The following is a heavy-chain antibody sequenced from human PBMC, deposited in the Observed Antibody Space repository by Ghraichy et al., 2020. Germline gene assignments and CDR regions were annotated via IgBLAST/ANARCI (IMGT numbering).Heavy chain of an antibody. D-gene: IGHD3-22*01. V-gene: IGHV3-74*01. CDR3: GRYYFDSSCYFPFDY. J-gene: IGHJ4*02. CDR2: IDGEGTIT. Sequence: GESLRLSCAGSGLTLNTYWMHWVRQAPGKGLVWVSRIDGEGTITDYADSVKGRFTISRDNARNTVYLEMNSLRTEDTAVYYCGRYYFDSSCYFPFDYWGQGALVTVSS. CDR1: GLTLNTYW.